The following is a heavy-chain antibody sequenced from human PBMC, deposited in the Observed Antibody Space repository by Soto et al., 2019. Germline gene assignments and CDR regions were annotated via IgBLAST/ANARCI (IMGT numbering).Heavy chain of an antibody. CDR2: IWFDASKD. CDR1: GFTLSSHG. D-gene: IGHD3-22*01. V-gene: IGHV3-33*01. Sequence: VGSLRLSCAASGFTLSSHGMHWVRQSPGKGLEWVAVIWFDASKDFYADSLKGRFTISRDNSRNTLFLQMNSLRVEDTAVYYCARCTGGDSSGFYDSWGQGTQVTVSS. CDR3: ARCTGGDSSGFYDS. J-gene: IGHJ5*01.